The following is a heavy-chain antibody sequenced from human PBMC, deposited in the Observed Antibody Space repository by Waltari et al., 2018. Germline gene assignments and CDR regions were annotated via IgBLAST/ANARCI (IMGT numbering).Heavy chain of an antibody. Sequence: QVQLQESGPGLVKPSETLSLTCAVSGYSITSGYFWGWIRQPPGKGLEWIGNISHGGYTDYNPSLRSRVTILLDTSKNQFSLKLSSVTAADTAVYYCARPSRGLIDYWGQGTLVAVSS. J-gene: IGHJ4*02. CDR2: ISHGGYT. D-gene: IGHD3-10*01. V-gene: IGHV4-38-2*01. CDR1: GYSITSGYF. CDR3: ARPSRGLIDY.